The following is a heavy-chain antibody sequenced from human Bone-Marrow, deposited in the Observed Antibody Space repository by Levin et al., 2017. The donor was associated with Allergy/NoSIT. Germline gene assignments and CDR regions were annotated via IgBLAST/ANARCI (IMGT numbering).Heavy chain of an antibody. CDR3: AKDAPLRYSEWLVPNMDV. V-gene: IGHV3-30*18. D-gene: IGHD6-19*01. CDR1: GFTFSSYG. J-gene: IGHJ6*02. CDR2: ISYDGSNK. Sequence: GESLKISCAASGFTFSSYGMHWVRQAPGKGLEWVAVISYDGSNKYYADSVKGRFTISRDNSKNTLYLQMNSLRAEDTAVYYCAKDAPLRYSEWLVPNMDVWGQGTTVTVSS.